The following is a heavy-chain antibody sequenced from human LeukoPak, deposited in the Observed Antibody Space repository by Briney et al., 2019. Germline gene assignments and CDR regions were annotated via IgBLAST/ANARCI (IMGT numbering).Heavy chain of an antibody. CDR1: GFTFSSYA. CDR2: ISYDGSNK. CDR3: ARDSTPEGYYDSSGPTSLDP. V-gene: IGHV3-30-3*01. J-gene: IGHJ5*02. D-gene: IGHD3-22*01. Sequence: PGGSLRLSCAASGFTFSSYAMHWVRQAPGKGLEWVAVISYDGSNKYYADSVKGRFTISRDNSKNTLYLQMNSLRAEDTAVYYCARDSTPEGYYDSSGPTSLDPWGQGPLVTVSS.